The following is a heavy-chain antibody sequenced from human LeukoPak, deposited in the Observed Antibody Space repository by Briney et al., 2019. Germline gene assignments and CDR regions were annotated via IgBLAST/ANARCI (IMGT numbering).Heavy chain of an antibody. CDR1: GGSISSYY. Sequence: SETLSLTCTVSGGSISSYYWSWIRQPAGKGLEWIGYIYYSGSTNYNPSLKSRVTISVDTSKNQFSLKLSSVTAADTAVYYCARGSSGSYYRFYAFDIWGQGTMVTVSS. CDR2: IYYSGST. CDR3: ARGSSGSYYRFYAFDI. V-gene: IGHV4-59*01. J-gene: IGHJ3*02. D-gene: IGHD3-10*01.